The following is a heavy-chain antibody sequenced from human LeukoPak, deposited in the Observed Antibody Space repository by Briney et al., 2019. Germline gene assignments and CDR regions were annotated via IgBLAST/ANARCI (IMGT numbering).Heavy chain of an antibody. V-gene: IGHV4-4*07. D-gene: IGHD3-10*01. CDR3: ARDRYYYGSGTIIFDY. CDR2: IHTSGST. Sequence: PSETLSLTCTVSGGSITSYYWSWIRQPAVKGLEWIGRIHTSGSTNYNPSLKSRVTMSADTSKNQFSLNLSSVTAADTAVYYCARDRYYYGSGTIIFDYWGQGTLVTVSS. J-gene: IGHJ4*02. CDR1: GGSITSYY.